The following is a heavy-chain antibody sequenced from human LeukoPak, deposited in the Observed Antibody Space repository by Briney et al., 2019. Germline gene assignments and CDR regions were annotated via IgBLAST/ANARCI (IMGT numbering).Heavy chain of an antibody. Sequence: ASVKVSCKVSGYTLTELSMHWVRQAPGKGLEWMGGFDPEDGETIYAQKFQGRVTMTEDTSTNTAYMELSSLRSEDTAVYYCASKDIVVVPAALRSYYYYMDVWGKGTTVTVSS. CDR1: GYTLTELS. J-gene: IGHJ6*03. CDR3: ASKDIVVVPAALRSYYYYMDV. CDR2: FDPEDGET. D-gene: IGHD2-2*01. V-gene: IGHV1-24*01.